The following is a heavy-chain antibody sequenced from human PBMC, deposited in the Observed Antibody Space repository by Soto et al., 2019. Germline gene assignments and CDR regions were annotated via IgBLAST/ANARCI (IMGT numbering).Heavy chain of an antibody. V-gene: IGHV4-31*03. CDR3: ARFAEEENPKLESWYAFDF. D-gene: IGHD6-13*01. J-gene: IGHJ4*02. Sequence: VQLQESGPGLVKPSQTLSLTCTVSGGSISSGGYFWSWIRQHPGKGLEWIGNIYYSGRTYYNPSLESRVAISVDTSKNEFTLKVNSVTAADTAMYYCARFAEEENPKLESWYAFDFWGQGTLVTVSS. CDR1: GGSISSGGYF. CDR2: IYYSGRT.